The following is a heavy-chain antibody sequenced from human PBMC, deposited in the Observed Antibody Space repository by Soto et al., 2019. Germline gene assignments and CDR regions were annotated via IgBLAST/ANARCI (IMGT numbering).Heavy chain of an antibody. CDR3: ARGPYSSCANWFDP. D-gene: IGHD6-6*01. Sequence: SETLSLTCAVSGGSISSSNWWSWVRQPPGKGLEWIGEINHSGSTNYNPSLKSRVTISVDKSKNQFSLKLSSVTAADTAVYYCARGPYSSCANWFDPWGQGTLVTVSS. CDR1: GGSISSSNW. CDR2: INHSGST. V-gene: IGHV4-4*02. J-gene: IGHJ5*02.